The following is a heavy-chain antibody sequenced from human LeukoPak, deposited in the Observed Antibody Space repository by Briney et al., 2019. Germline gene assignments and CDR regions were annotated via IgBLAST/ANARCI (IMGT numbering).Heavy chain of an antibody. CDR1: GFTIGDYA. V-gene: IGHV3-49*04. Sequence: GGSLRLSCTASGFTIGDYAMSWVRQAPGKGLEWVGFIRSKAYGGTTEYAASVKGRFTISRDDSKSIAYLQMNSLKTEDTAVYYCTREHHYDSSGYYYVYRNTLIDRWGQGTLVTVSS. D-gene: IGHD3-22*01. CDR2: IRSKAYGGTT. J-gene: IGHJ5*02. CDR3: TREHHYDSSGYYYVYRNTLIDR.